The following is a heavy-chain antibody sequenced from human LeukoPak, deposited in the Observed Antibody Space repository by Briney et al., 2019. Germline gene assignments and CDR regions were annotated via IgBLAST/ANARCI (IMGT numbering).Heavy chain of an antibody. J-gene: IGHJ4*02. Sequence: GGSLRLSCAASGFTFSSYWMSWVRQAPGKGLEWVANIKQDGSDKYYVDSVKGRFTISRDNAKNSLYLQMNSLRAEDTAVYYCARSLGYCSAGSCFPFDYWGQGTLVTVSP. D-gene: IGHD2-15*01. V-gene: IGHV3-7*05. CDR3: ARSLGYCSAGSCFPFDY. CDR2: IKQDGSDK. CDR1: GFTFSSYW.